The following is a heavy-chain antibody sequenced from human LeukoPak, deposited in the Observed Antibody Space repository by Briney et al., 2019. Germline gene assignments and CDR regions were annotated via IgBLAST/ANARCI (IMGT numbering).Heavy chain of an antibody. V-gene: IGHV1-46*01. CDR3: ARSPHILTGENFDY. J-gene: IGHJ4*02. Sequence: ASVKVSCKASGYTFTSYGISWVRQAPGQGLEWMGIINPSGGSTSYAQKFQGRVTMTRDMSTSTVYMELSSLRSDDTALYYCARSPHILTGENFDYWGQGTLVTVSS. D-gene: IGHD3-9*01. CDR2: INPSGGST. CDR1: GYTFTSYG.